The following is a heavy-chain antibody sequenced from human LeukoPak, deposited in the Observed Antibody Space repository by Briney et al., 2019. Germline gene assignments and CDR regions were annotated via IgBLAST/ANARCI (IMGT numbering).Heavy chain of an antibody. J-gene: IGHJ4*02. Sequence: GASVKVSCKVSGYTLTELSMHWVRQAPGIGREGWGGFDPEDGETIYSQKFQGRVTMTEDTSTDTAYMELSSLRSEATAVYYCATDYKLYSGYHAVYWGQGTLVTVSS. CDR2: FDPEDGET. D-gene: IGHD5-12*01. CDR1: GYTLTELS. V-gene: IGHV1-24*01. CDR3: ATDYKLYSGYHAVY.